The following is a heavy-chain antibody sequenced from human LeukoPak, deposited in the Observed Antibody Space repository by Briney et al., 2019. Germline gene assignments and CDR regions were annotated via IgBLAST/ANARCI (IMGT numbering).Heavy chain of an antibody. CDR3: ARRLGYYYDSSGYYSFDY. CDR2: ISAYNGNT. J-gene: IGHJ4*02. V-gene: IGHV1-18*01. CDR1: GYTFTSYG. Sequence: ASVKVSCKASGYTFTSYGISWVRQAPGQGLEWMGWISAYNGNTNYAQKLQGRVTMTTDTSTSTAYMELRSLRSDDTAVYYCARRLGYYYDSSGYYSFDYWGQGTLVTVSS. D-gene: IGHD3-22*01.